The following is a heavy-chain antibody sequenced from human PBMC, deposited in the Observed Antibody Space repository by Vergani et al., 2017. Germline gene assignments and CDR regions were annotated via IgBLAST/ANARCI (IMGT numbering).Heavy chain of an antibody. D-gene: IGHD3-16*01. J-gene: IGHJ4*02. CDR3: ARDLGGPDY. CDR2: TNNDGSSI. V-gene: IGHV3-74*01. CDR1: GFTLGDYA. Sequence: EVHLVESGGGLVQPGRSLRLSCSGSGFTLGDYAMTWVRQAPGKGLEWVSRTNNDGSSIEYADSVKGRFTIFRDNAKNTVYLQMNGLKIEDTAVYYCARDLGGPDYWGQGTLVTVSS.